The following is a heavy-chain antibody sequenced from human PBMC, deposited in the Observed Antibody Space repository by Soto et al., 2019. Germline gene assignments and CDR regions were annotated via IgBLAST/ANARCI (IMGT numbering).Heavy chain of an antibody. J-gene: IGHJ4*02. Sequence: QVQLVQSGSEAKTPASSVRVSCKASGGTFTTYAISWVRQAPGQGLAWMGRIVPRLGKAEYVEKFLGRVTMTADKPTSTVSMERTRLGSEDTALYYCARDAPVYNGNYGRVFDSWGQGTLVTVYS. CDR1: GGTFTTYA. CDR2: IVPRLGKA. V-gene: IGHV1-69*04. D-gene: IGHD1-26*01. CDR3: ARDAPVYNGNYGRVFDS.